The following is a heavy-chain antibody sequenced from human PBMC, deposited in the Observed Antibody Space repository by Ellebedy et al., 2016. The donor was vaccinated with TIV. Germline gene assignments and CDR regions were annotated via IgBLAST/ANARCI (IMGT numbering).Heavy chain of an antibody. CDR3: AAARWELLG. CDR1: GFTFSTYT. V-gene: IGHV3-30-3*01. J-gene: IGHJ4*02. CDR2: ISYDETYK. D-gene: IGHD1-26*01. Sequence: GGSLRLXCTTSGFTFSTYTMHWVRQAPGKGLEWVAVISYDETYKSYTDSVKGRFTISRDNSKNMLYLQMNSLRPDDTALYYCAAARWELLGWGQGTLVTVSS.